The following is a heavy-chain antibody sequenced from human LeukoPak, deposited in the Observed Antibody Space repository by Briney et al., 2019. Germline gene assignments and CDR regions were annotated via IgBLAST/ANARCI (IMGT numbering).Heavy chain of an antibody. D-gene: IGHD3-10*01. CDR2: MNPNSGNT. CDR1: GYTFTSYD. Sequence: ASVKVSCKASGYTFTSYDINWVRQATGQGLEWMGWMNPNSGNTGYAQKLQGRVTMTTDTSTSTAYMELRSLRSDDTAVYYCAGVDYYGSGSEEFDYWGQGTLVTVSS. J-gene: IGHJ4*02. V-gene: IGHV1-8*01. CDR3: AGVDYYGSGSEEFDY.